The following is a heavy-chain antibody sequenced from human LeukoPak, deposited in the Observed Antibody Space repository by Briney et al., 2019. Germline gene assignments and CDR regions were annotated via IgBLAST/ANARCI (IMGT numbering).Heavy chain of an antibody. J-gene: IGHJ6*03. D-gene: IGHD6-13*01. CDR1: GGPISTSNYY. V-gene: IGHV4-39*07. CDR3: ARVTVLESSSWTTGGGYMDV. CDR2: IFYSGST. Sequence: SETLSLTCTVSGGPISTSNYYWGWIRQPPGKGLEWIGNIFYSGSTYYSPSLKSRVTISLDTSRNQFSLKLNSVTAADTAVYYCARVTVLESSSWTTGGGYMDVWGKGTTVTVSS.